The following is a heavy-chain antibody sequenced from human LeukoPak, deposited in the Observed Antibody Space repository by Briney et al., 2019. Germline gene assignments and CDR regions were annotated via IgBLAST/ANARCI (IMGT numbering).Heavy chain of an antibody. CDR3: ATDFSKGFDP. CDR1: GFTFSNYN. Sequence: GGSLRLSCAASGFTFSNYNMNWVRQAPGKGLEWVSYISSSSGIIYYADSVKGRFTISRDNAKNSLYLQMDSLRVEDTAVYYCATDFSKGFDPWGQGTLVTVSS. V-gene: IGHV3-48*04. J-gene: IGHJ5*02. CDR2: ISSSSGII. D-gene: IGHD3-3*02.